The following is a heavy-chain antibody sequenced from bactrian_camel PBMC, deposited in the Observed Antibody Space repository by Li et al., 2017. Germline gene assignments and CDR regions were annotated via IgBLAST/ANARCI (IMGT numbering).Heavy chain of an antibody. CDR1: GFTFSNYH. V-gene: IGHV3-2*01. Sequence: HVQLVESGGGMVQPGGSLRLSCAASGFTFSNYHMSWVRQAPGKGLEWVSRIVSDGSNTYYADSVKGRFTVSRDNTKNMLYLQMNSLKSEDTALYYCAIREEYGGSWDWGQGTQVTVS. J-gene: IGHJ4*01. D-gene: IGHD6*01. CDR2: IVSDGSNT. CDR3: AIREEYGGSWD.